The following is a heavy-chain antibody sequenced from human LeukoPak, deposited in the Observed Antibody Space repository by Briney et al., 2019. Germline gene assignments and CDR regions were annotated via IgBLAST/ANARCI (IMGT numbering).Heavy chain of an antibody. J-gene: IGHJ4*02. CDR3: ANDIGVVVPTALYFDY. D-gene: IGHD2-2*01. V-gene: IGHV3-43*02. Sequence: PGGSLRLSCAASGFTFDDYAMHWVRQGPGKGLEWVSLISGDSGSTYYADSVMGRFTISRDNSKNSLYLHMNSLRTEDTALYYCANDIGVVVPTALYFDYWGQGTLVTVSS. CDR2: ISGDSGST. CDR1: GFTFDDYA.